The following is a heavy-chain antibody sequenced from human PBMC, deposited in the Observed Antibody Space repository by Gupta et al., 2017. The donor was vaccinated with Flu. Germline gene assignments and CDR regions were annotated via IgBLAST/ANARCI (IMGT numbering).Heavy chain of an antibody. CDR1: GFTFSDFY. D-gene: IGHD2-15*01. Sequence: QVQLVESGGGLVKPGGSLRLSCAASGFTFSDFYMTWVRQAPGKGLEWIAYISNSGTNIYYADSVRGRFTISRDNAQKSLYLRMNSLRGEDTAVYYCARDLGYCAGAGCSIYYYGLDVWGQGTTVTVSS. CDR2: ISNSGTNI. CDR3: ARDLGYCAGAGCSIYYYGLDV. J-gene: IGHJ6*02. V-gene: IGHV3-11*01.